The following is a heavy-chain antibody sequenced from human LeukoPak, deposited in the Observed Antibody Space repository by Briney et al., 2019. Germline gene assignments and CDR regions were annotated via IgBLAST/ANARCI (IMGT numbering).Heavy chain of an antibody. CDR3: ARDRGNSGAAYFDY. V-gene: IGHV4-59*01. J-gene: IGHJ4*02. CDR1: GGSISSYY. Sequence: PSETLSLTCTVSGGSISSYYWSWIRQPTGKGLEWIGYISYSGSTNYNPSLKSRVTISVDTSKNQFSLKLRSVTAADTAVYYCARDRGNSGAAYFDYWGQGTLVTASS. D-gene: IGHD4-23*01. CDR2: ISYSGST.